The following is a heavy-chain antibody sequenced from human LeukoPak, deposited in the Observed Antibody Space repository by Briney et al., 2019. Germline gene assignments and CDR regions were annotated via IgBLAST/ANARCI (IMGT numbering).Heavy chain of an antibody. V-gene: IGHV3-73*01. J-gene: IGHJ4*02. CDR3: ARDLDRDIYAFLDY. CDR1: GFTFSGSA. CDR2: IRSKANSYAT. Sequence: GGSLKLSCAASGFTFSGSAMHWVRQASGKGLEWVGRIRSKANSYATAYAASVKGRFTISRDDSKNTAYLQINSLRAEDTAVYYCARDLDRDIYAFLDYWGQGTLVTVSS. D-gene: IGHD2/OR15-2a*01.